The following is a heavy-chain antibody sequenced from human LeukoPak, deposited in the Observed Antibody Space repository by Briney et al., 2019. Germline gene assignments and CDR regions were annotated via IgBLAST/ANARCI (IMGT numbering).Heavy chain of an antibody. Sequence: PSQTLSLTCTVSGGSISSGSYYWSWIRQPAGKGLEWIGRIYTSGSTNYNPSLKSRVTISVDTSKNQFSLKLSSVTAADTAVYYWGRKIDSGGNPDYWGQGTLVPVS. CDR2: IYTSGST. D-gene: IGHD4-23*01. CDR3: GRKIDSGGNPDY. J-gene: IGHJ4*02. CDR1: GGSISSGSYY. V-gene: IGHV4-61*02.